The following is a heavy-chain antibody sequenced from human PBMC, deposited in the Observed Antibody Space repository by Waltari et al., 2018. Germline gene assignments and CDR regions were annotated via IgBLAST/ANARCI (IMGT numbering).Heavy chain of an antibody. CDR3: ASPGPY. J-gene: IGHJ4*02. CDR1: GFTFSNFE. V-gene: IGHV3-48*03. Sequence: EVQLVESGGALVKPGGSLRLSCEPSGFTFSNFEMNWVRQTPGKGLEWVSYITGSGLTIYYADSVKGRFTISRDNAKNSLYLQMNSLRLEDTAVYYCASPGPYWGQGTLVTVSS. CDR2: ITGSGLTI.